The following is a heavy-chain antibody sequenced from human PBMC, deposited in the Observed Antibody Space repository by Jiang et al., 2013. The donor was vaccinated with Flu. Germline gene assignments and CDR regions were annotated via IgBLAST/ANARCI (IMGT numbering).Heavy chain of an antibody. CDR3: ATLRGSSYDTYLADF. V-gene: IGHV3-53*05. J-gene: IGHJ4*02. Sequence: SVRGRFTISRDNSKNTLYLQMDSLRPDDTAVDYCATLRGSSYDTYLADFWGQGTLVTVSS. D-gene: IGHD3-9*01.